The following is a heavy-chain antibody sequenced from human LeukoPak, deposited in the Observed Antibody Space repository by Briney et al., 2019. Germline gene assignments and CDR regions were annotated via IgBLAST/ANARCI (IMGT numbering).Heavy chain of an antibody. D-gene: IGHD6-13*01. J-gene: IGHJ4*02. V-gene: IGHV3-7*01. CDR1: GFTLNHYW. CDR3: ARDQGSSGVSDC. CDR2: IIHDGSVA. Sequence: GGSLTLSCAASGFTLNHYWMNCVRQAPGKGLEWVTNIIHDGSVANYVDSVIGLSTNSRENAKNSLFLQMSSLSTEVTAVYYCARDQGSSGVSDCWGQGTLVIVSS.